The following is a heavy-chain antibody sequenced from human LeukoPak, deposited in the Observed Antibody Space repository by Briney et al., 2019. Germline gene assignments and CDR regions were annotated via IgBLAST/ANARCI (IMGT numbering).Heavy chain of an antibody. Sequence: GRSLRLSCAASGFTFSGYAMHCVRQAPGKGLEWVAVIWYDASDRYYADSVKGRFTISRDNSKNTLFLQMNSLRDDDTAVYYCVRGVGVSRFNYFDPWGQGTLVVVSS. J-gene: IGHJ5*02. CDR3: VRGVGVSRFNYFDP. V-gene: IGHV3-33*08. CDR2: IWYDASDR. CDR1: GFTFSGYA. D-gene: IGHD5-24*01.